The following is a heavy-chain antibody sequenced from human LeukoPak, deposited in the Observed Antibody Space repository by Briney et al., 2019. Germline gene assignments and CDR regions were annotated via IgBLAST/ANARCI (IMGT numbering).Heavy chain of an antibody. Sequence: SETLSLTCTVSGGSISSYYWSWIRQPPGKGLEWIGYIYYSGSTNYNPSLKSRVTISVDTSKNQFSLKLSSVTAADTAVYYCARDQGQGDCSGGSCYWFDPWGQGTLVTVSS. D-gene: IGHD2-15*01. CDR1: GGSISSYY. CDR3: ARDQGQGDCSGGSCYWFDP. V-gene: IGHV4-59*01. J-gene: IGHJ5*02. CDR2: IYYSGST.